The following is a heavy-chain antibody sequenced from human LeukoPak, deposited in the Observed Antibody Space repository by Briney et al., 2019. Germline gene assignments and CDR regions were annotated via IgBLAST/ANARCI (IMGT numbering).Heavy chain of an antibody. D-gene: IGHD2-2*01. V-gene: IGHV4-39*01. CDR1: AGSIGRSLND. CDR3: AMHLYAHPVDF. J-gene: IGHJ4*02. CDR2: INYSGST. Sequence: TSETLSLTCTVYAGSIGRSLNDCGWIRQPPGKGLEWIGSINYSGSTYYNPSLKSRVTISVDTSKHQVSLMMSSLITAYATRNYCAMHLYAHPVDFWGQGTLVTVSS.